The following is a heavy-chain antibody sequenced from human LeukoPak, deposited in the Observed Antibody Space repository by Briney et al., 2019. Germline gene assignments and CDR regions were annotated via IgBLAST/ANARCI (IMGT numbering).Heavy chain of an antibody. Sequence: SETLSLTCAVYGGSFSGYYWSWIRQPPGKGLEWIGEINHSGSTNYNPSLKSRATISAATSKNQFSLKLTSVTAADTAVYYRAKLTPHYNFWSGYYTTTITWFDPWGQGTLVTVSA. CDR2: INHSGST. D-gene: IGHD3-3*01. CDR3: AKLTPHYNFWSGYYTTTITWFDP. J-gene: IGHJ5*02. V-gene: IGHV4-34*01. CDR1: GGSFSGYY.